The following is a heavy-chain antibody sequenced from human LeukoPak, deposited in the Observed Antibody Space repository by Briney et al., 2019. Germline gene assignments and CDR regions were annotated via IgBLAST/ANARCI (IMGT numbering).Heavy chain of an antibody. J-gene: IGHJ6*03. CDR1: GYTFTSYY. CDR2: INPSGGST. Sequence: ASVKVSCKASGYTFTSYYMHWVRQAPGQGLEWMGIINPSGGSTSYAQKFQGRVTMTRDMSTSTVYMELSSLRSEDTAVYYCAREGLLWFGELTPYYYYYMDVWGKGTTVTVSS. CDR3: AREGLLWFGELTPYYYYYMDV. V-gene: IGHV1-46*01. D-gene: IGHD3-10*01.